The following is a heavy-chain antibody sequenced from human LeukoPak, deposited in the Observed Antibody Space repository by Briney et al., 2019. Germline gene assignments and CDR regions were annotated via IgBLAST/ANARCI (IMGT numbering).Heavy chain of an antibody. CDR2: ITNSGRTI. CDR3: ARVLSKSAAFDI. V-gene: IGHV3-11*01. J-gene: IGHJ3*02. Sequence: GGSLRLSCAASGFTFSTYWMSWIRQAPGKGLEWVSYITNSGRTIYYADSVKGRFTISRDNAKKSLYLEMNSLRAEDTAVYYCARVLSKSAAFDIWGQGTMVTVSS. D-gene: IGHD3-10*01. CDR1: GFTFSTYW.